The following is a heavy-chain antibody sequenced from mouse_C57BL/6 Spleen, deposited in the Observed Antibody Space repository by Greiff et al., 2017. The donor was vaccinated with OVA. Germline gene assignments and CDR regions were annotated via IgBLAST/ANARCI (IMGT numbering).Heavy chain of an antibody. Sequence: VHVKQSGTVLARPGASVKMSCKTSGYTFTSYWMHWVKQRPGQGLEWIGAIYPGNSDTSYNQKFKGKAKLTAVTSASTAYMELSSLTNEDSAVYYCTRRRYDYGYFDVWGTGTTVTVSS. CDR3: TRRRYDYGYFDV. J-gene: IGHJ1*03. D-gene: IGHD2-3*01. V-gene: IGHV1-5*01. CDR2: IYPGNSDT. CDR1: GYTFTSYW.